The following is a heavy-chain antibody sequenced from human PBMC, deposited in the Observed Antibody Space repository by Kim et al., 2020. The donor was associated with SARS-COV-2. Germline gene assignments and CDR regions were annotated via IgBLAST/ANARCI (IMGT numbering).Heavy chain of an antibody. J-gene: IGHJ4*02. Sequence: GGSLRLSCAASGFTFSSYGMHWVRQAPGKVLEWVAVISYDGSNKYYADSVKGRFTISRDNSKNTLYLQMNSLRAEDTAVYYCAKDLAVVPAAIGPADYWGQGTLVTVSS. CDR3: AKDLAVVPAAIGPADY. CDR2: ISYDGSNK. V-gene: IGHV3-30*18. D-gene: IGHD2-2*02. CDR1: GFTFSSYG.